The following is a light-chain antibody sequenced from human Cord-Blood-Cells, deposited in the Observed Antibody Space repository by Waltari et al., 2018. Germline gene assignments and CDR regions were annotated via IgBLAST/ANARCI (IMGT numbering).Light chain of an antibody. CDR1: QNIRSY. CDR3: QQSYSTPYS. J-gene: IGKJ2*03. Sequence: DIQMTQSPSSLSASVGDRVTITCRASQNIRSYLNLYQQKPGKAPKLLIYAASSLQSGVPSRFSGSGSGTDFTLTISSLQPEDFATYYCQQSYSTPYSFGQGTKLEIK. CDR2: AAS. V-gene: IGKV1-39*01.